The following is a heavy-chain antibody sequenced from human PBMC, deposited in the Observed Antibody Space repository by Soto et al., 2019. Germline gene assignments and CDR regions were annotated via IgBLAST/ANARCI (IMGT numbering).Heavy chain of an antibody. CDR2: IIPILGIA. J-gene: IGHJ4*02. V-gene: IGHV1-69*02. CDR1: GGTFSSYT. Sequence: QVQLVQSGAEVQKPGSSVKVSCKASGGTFSSYTISWVRQAPGQGLEWMGRIIPILGIANYAQKFQGRVTITADKSTSTAYMELSSLRSEDTAVYYCASLGYCSSTSCYNGVYWGQGTLVTVSS. CDR3: ASLGYCSSTSCYNGVY. D-gene: IGHD2-2*02.